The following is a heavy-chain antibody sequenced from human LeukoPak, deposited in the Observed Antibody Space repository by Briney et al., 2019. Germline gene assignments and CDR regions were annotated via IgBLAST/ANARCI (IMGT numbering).Heavy chain of an antibody. CDR1: ESALKPQA. D-gene: IGHD3-9*01. V-gene: IGHV3-30*15. J-gene: IGHJ4*02. CDR2: MSLDGSSI. Sequence: PGGSLNPPWLAPESALKPQAMHWVPQPQGKGQEWLAVMSLDGSSIYYADSVKGRFTISRDNSKNTLYLQMSSLRVEDTAVYYCARDRGKLRYLDLWGQGAPLTVSS. CDR3: ARDRGKLRYLDL.